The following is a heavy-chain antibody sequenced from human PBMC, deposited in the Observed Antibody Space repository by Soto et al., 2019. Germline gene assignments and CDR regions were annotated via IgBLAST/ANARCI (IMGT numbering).Heavy chain of an antibody. CDR2: MYSSGTT. CDR3: ARGSGITGTTKDWFDP. CDR1: GGFIISGDYY. Sequence: SETLSLTCTVSGGFIISGDYYWSWIRQSPGKGLEWIGYMYSSGTTYYNPSLKSRVTISIDASKNQFYLRLSSVTAADTAVYYCARGSGITGTTKDWFDPWGQGTLVTVSS. V-gene: IGHV4-30-4*01. J-gene: IGHJ5*02. D-gene: IGHD1-7*01.